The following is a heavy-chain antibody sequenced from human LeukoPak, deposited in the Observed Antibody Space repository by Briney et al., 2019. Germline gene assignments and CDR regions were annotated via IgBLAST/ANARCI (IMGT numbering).Heavy chain of an antibody. CDR2: INTGSNTI. V-gene: IGHV3-48*04. CDR1: GFTFSRSN. J-gene: IGHJ4*02. Sequence: PGESLRLSCVASGFTFSRSNMDWVRQAPGKGLEWVSYINTGSNTIYYADSVKGRFTISRDNAKNSLYLQMNSLRAEDTAVYYCARGYNYYDSSATIAGYWGQGTLVTVSS. CDR3: ARGYNYYDSSATIAGY. D-gene: IGHD3-22*01.